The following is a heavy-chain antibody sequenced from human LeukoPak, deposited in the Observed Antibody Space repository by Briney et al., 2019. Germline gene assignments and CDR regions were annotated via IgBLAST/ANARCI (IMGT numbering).Heavy chain of an antibody. Sequence: GGSLRLSCAASGFTFSDYYMSWVRQAPEKGLEWVSHISTSGSTTYFADSVKGRFTISRDNAKNLLYLQMNSLRAEDTAVYYWGRGGRRGAAGIFDYGGREILVTVSS. CDR3: GRGGRRGAAGIFDY. CDR1: GFTFSDYY. CDR2: ISTSGSTT. J-gene: IGHJ4*02. D-gene: IGHD6-13*01. V-gene: IGHV3-11*01.